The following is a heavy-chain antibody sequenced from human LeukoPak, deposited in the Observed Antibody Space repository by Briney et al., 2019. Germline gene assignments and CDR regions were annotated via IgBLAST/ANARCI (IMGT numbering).Heavy chain of an antibody. CDR1: GGSISSNNYF. J-gene: IGHJ4*02. V-gene: IGHV4-39*01. CDR2: INYIGTT. Sequence: SETLSLTCTVSGGSISSNNYFWGWIRQPPGKGLEWIGSINYIGTTYYNPSLKSRVTVSVDTSKNQFSLNLSSVTAPDTAVYYCAGRDRYSSGWTLDYWGQGTLVTVSS. D-gene: IGHD6-19*01. CDR3: AGRDRYSSGWTLDY.